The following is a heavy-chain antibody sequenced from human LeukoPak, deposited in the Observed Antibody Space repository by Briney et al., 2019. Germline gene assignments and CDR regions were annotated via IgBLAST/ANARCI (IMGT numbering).Heavy chain of an antibody. CDR1: GXSFSGYY. J-gene: IGHJ5*02. Sequence: SETLSLTWAVYGXSFSGYYWSWIRQPPGKGLEWIGEINHSGSTNYNPSLKSRVTISVDTSKNQFSLKLSSVTAADTAVYYCARGAAYYYGSGSYKYWFDPWGQGTLVTVSS. D-gene: IGHD3-10*01. CDR2: INHSGST. CDR3: ARGAAYYYGSGSYKYWFDP. V-gene: IGHV4-34*01.